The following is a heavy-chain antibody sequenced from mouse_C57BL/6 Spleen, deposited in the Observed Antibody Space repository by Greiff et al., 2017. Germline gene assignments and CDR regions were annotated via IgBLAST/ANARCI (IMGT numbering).Heavy chain of an antibody. CDR1: GYSITSGYD. CDR3: ARERVYYGSSYGYFDV. D-gene: IGHD1-1*01. Sequence: EVQRVESGPGMVKPSQSLSLTCTVTGYSITSGYDWHWIRHFPGNKLEWMGYISYSGSTNYNPSLKSRISITHDTSKNHFFLKLNSVTTEDTATYYCARERVYYGSSYGYFDVWGTGTTVTVSA. CDR2: ISYSGST. V-gene: IGHV3-1*01. J-gene: IGHJ1*03.